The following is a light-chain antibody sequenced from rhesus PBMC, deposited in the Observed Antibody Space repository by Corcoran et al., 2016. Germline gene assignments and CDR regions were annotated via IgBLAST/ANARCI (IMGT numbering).Light chain of an antibody. CDR2: VVI. J-gene: IGLJ1*01. Sequence: QAAPTQSPSVSGSPGQSVTISCLGTSRDIGGFNRVSWYQLHPGKAPKVLIYVVIQPPSGVSYRFSGSKSGNTASLSISGRLVEDDADYYCSSYATLNTSTFGSGTRLTVL. V-gene: IGLV2-13*03. CDR3: SSYATLNTST. CDR1: SRDIGGFNR.